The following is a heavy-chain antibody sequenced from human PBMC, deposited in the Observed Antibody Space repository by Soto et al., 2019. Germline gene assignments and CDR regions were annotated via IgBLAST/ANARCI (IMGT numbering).Heavy chain of an antibody. CDR3: ARDRVLGYCSSTSCYDAFDI. V-gene: IGHV4-59*01. D-gene: IGHD2-2*01. Sequence: PSETLSLTCTVSGGSISSYYWSWIRQPPGKGLEWIGYIYYSGSTNYNPSLKSRVTISVDTSKNQFSLKLSSVTAADTAVYYCARDRVLGYCSSTSCYDAFDIWGQGTMVTVSS. CDR2: IYYSGST. J-gene: IGHJ3*02. CDR1: GGSISSYY.